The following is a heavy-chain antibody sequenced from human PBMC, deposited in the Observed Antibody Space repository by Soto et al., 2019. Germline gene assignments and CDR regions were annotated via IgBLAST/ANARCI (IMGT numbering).Heavy chain of an antibody. V-gene: IGHV4-34*01. Sequence: SETLSLTCAVYGGSFSGYYWSWIRQPPGKGLEWIGEINHSGSTNYNPSLKSRVTISVDTSKNRFSLKLSSVTAADTAVYYCARGRYYYDSSGYYYYFDYWGQGTLVTVSS. CDR2: INHSGST. J-gene: IGHJ4*02. CDR1: GGSFSGYY. D-gene: IGHD3-22*01. CDR3: ARGRYYYDSSGYYYYFDY.